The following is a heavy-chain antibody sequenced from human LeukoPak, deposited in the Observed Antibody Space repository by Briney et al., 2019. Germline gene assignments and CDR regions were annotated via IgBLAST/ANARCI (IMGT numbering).Heavy chain of an antibody. CDR2: ISSNGGST. CDR1: GFTFSSYA. CDR3: ARLHTPGGYYYYYMDV. V-gene: IGHV3-64*01. D-gene: IGHD2-15*01. J-gene: IGHJ6*03. Sequence: GGSLRLSCAASGFTFSSYAMHWVRQAPGKGLEYVSAISSNGGSTYYANSVKGRFTISRGNSKNTLYLQMGSLRAEDMAVYYCARLHTPGGYYYYYMDVWGKGTTVIISS.